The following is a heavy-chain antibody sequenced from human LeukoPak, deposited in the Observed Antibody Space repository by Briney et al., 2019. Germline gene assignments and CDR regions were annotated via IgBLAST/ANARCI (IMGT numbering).Heavy chain of an antibody. CDR1: GGSFSGYY. Sequence: SETLSLTCAVYGGSFSGYYWSWIRQPPGKGLEWIGSMYYSGSTYYNPSLKSRVTMSVDTSKNQFSLKLSSVTAADTAVYYCARERYYYDSSGYHYWYFDLWGRGTLVTVSS. J-gene: IGHJ2*01. CDR2: MYYSGST. CDR3: ARERYYYDSSGYHYWYFDL. D-gene: IGHD3-22*01. V-gene: IGHV4-34*11.